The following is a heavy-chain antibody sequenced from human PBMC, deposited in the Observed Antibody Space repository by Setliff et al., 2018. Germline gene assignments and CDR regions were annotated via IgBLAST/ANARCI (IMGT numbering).Heavy chain of an antibody. CDR1: GGSFSGYY. CDR3: TRGPDGYTYQGAFGI. D-gene: IGHD5-12*01. V-gene: IGHV4-34*01. J-gene: IGHJ3*02. CDR2: INHSGST. Sequence: KPSETLSLTCAVYGGSFSGYYWSWIRQPPGKGLEWIGEINHSGSTNYNPSLKSRVTISVDTSKNQFSLKLSSVTAADMAVYYCTRGPDGYTYQGAFGIWGQGTMVTVSS.